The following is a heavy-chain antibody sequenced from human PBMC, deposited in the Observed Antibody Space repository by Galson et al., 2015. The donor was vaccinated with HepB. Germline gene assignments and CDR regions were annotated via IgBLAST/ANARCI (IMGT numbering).Heavy chain of an antibody. Sequence: SVKVSCKASGYTFTSHGISWVRQTPRQGLEWLGWISAHGGNTKYAQKYQGRITLTRDTSTSTAYVELRSLRSDDTAVYYCARDRDYRFDYWGQGTLVAVSS. CDR1: GYTFTSHG. J-gene: IGHJ4*02. V-gene: IGHV1-18*04. CDR2: ISAHGGNT. D-gene: IGHD4/OR15-4a*01. CDR3: ARDRDYRFDY.